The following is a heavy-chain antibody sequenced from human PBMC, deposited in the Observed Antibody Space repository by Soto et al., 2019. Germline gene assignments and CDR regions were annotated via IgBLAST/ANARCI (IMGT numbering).Heavy chain of an antibody. CDR2: IYYSGST. J-gene: IGHJ4*02. CDR3: ASLEWFGELSNY. Sequence: SETLSLTCTVSGGSISSSSYYWGWIRQPPGKGLEWIGSIYYSGSTYYNPSLKSRVTISVDTSKNQFSLKLSSVTAADTAVYYCASLEWFGELSNYWGQGTLVTVSS. V-gene: IGHV4-39*01. CDR1: GGSISSSSYY. D-gene: IGHD3-10*01.